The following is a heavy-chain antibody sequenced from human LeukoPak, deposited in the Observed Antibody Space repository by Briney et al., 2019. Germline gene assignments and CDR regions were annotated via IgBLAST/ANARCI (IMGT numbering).Heavy chain of an antibody. V-gene: IGHV4-31*03. J-gene: IGHJ4*02. D-gene: IGHD2-21*02. Sequence: SQTLSLTSTVSGGSISSGDYSWSWIRQHPGKGLEWIGYIYYSGSTYYNPSLKSRVTISVDTSKNQFSLKLSSVTAADTAVYYCARQLLAYCGGDCSDWGQGTLVTVSS. CDR1: GGSISSGDYS. CDR3: ARQLLAYCGGDCSD. CDR2: IYYSGST.